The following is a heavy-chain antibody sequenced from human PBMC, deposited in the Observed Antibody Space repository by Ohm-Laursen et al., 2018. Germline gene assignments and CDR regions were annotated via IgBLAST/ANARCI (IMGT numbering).Heavy chain of an antibody. CDR2: IHNSGST. V-gene: IGHV4-59*08. CDR1: GGPISSYY. Sequence: TLSLTCTVSGGPISSYYWSWVRQPPGKGLEWIGYIHNSGSTNYNPSLKSRVTIATDTSKNQLSLKLSSVTAADTAVYYCARRANSAFPYYLDYWGQGTLVTVSS. D-gene: IGHD1-26*01. J-gene: IGHJ4*02. CDR3: ARRANSAFPYYLDY.